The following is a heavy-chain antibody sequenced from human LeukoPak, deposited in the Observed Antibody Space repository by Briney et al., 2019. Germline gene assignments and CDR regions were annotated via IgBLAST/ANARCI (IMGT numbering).Heavy chain of an antibody. D-gene: IGHD3-16*01. J-gene: IGHJ6*03. CDR2: IYTSGST. CDR3: ARETSQKGAHYMDV. Sequence: SQTVSLTCTVSGGSISSGSYYWSWIRQPAGKGLEWIGRIYTSGSTNYNPSLKSRVTISVDTSKNQFSLRLSSVTAADTAVYYCARETSQKGAHYMDVWGKGTTVTISS. CDR1: GGSISSGSYY. V-gene: IGHV4-61*02.